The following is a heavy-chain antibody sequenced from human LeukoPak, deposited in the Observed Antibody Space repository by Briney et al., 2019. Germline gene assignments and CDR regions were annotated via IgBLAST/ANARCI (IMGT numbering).Heavy chain of an antibody. CDR1: GFTFDDYG. D-gene: IGHD4-17*01. V-gene: IGHV3-20*04. Sequence: RPGGSLRLSCAASGFTFDDYGMSWVRQAPGKGLEWVSGINWNGGSTGYADSVKGRFTISRDNAKNSLYLQMNSLRAGDTALYYCARGPTVTTPYYFDYWGQGTLVTVSS. CDR3: ARGPTVTTPYYFDY. CDR2: INWNGGST. J-gene: IGHJ4*02.